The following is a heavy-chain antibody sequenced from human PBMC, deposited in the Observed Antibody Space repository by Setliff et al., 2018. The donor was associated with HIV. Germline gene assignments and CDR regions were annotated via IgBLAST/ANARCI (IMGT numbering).Heavy chain of an antibody. J-gene: IGHJ4*02. CDR1: GGSISSSSYY. D-gene: IGHD3-10*01. V-gene: IGHV4-39*01. CDR2: IYYRGST. CDR3: AISYYYGSGIPGYYFDY. Sequence: SETLSLTCNVSGGSISSSSYYWGWIRQPPGKGLAWIGSIYYRGSTYYNPPLKSRVTISVDTSKNQFSLQLSSVTAADTAVYYCAISYYYGSGIPGYYFDYWGQGTLVTVSS.